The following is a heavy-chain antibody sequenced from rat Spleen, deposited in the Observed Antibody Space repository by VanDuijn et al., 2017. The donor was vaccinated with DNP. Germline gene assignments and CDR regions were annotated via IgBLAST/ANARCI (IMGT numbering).Heavy chain of an antibody. V-gene: IGHV4-2*01. J-gene: IGHJ3*01. CDR2: INKDSSTM. Sequence: EVKLVEAGGGLVQPGRSLKLSCAAYGFTLNAYWMGSVRQAPGKGLEWIAEINKDSSTMNYTPSLKYKFTISRDNAQNTLYLQMSKLGSEETAIYYCARLGWHGWFAYWGQGTLVTVSS. CDR1: GFTLNAYW. CDR3: ARLGWHGWFAY. D-gene: IGHD1-11*01.